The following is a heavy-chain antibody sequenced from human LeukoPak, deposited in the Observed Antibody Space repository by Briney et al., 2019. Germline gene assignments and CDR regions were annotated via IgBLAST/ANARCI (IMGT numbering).Heavy chain of an antibody. V-gene: IGHV3-9*01. Sequence: GGSLRLSCAASEFTFEDFAMHWVRQAPGKGLEWVSGISWNSDNIGYADSVKGRFTISRDNAKNSLYLQMNNLRPEDTALYYCAKYNNPWTHQGFDYWGQGTRVTVSS. CDR3: AKYNNPWTHQGFDY. J-gene: IGHJ4*02. D-gene: IGHD1-1*01. CDR2: ISWNSDNI. CDR1: EFTFEDFA.